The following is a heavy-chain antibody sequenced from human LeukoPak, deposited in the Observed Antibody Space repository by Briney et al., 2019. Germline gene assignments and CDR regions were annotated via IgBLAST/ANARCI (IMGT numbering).Heavy chain of an antibody. J-gene: IGHJ6*02. CDR2: IVVGSGNT. CDR1: GFTFTSSA. V-gene: IGHV1-58*02. CDR3: AADLPGIAVAGYYYYGMDV. D-gene: IGHD6-19*01. Sequence: SVKVSCKASGFTFTSSAMQWVRQARGQRLEWIGWIVVGSGNTNYAQKFQERVTITRDMSTSTAYMELSSLRSEDTAVYYCAADLPGIAVAGYYYYGMDVWGQGTTVTVSS.